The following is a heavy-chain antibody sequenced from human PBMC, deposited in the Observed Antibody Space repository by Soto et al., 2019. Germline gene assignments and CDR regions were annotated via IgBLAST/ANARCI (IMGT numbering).Heavy chain of an antibody. CDR1: GERKKNYA. Sequence: SCEASGERKKNYALRWAHQEKGQRLEWMGWINVGNGKTKYSQKFQGRVTITRDTSASTAYMELSSLTSEDTAVYYCARDVQWLLTTWLDPWGQGTLVPV. CDR2: INVGNGKT. CDR3: ARDVQWLLTTWLDP. V-gene: IGHV1-3*01. D-gene: IGHD6-19*01. J-gene: IGHJ5*02.